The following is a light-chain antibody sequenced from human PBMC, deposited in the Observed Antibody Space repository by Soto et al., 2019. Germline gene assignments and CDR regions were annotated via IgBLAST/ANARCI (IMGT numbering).Light chain of an antibody. J-gene: IGKJ2*02. Sequence: DIQMTQSPSAMSASVGDRVTITCRASQGISSSLAWFQQKPGKAPKRLIYAASTLEGGVPSRFSGSGSGTEFTLTISSLQPEDFATCYCLQHNTYPRTFGQGTRLEIK. CDR1: QGISSS. V-gene: IGKV1-17*03. CDR2: AAS. CDR3: LQHNTYPRT.